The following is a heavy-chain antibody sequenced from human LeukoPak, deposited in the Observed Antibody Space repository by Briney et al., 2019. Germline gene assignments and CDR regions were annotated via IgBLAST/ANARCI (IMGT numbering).Heavy chain of an antibody. CDR2: IYHSGST. CDR1: GGSINSGDYY. V-gene: IGHV4-30-4*01. Sequence: SETLSLICTVSGGSINSGDYYWSWIRQPPGKGLEWIGYIYHSGSTYYNPSLKSRVTVSVDTSKNQFSLKLSSVTAADTAVYYCARVIAVARDLEYFQHWGQGTLVTVSS. CDR3: ARVIAVARDLEYFQH. J-gene: IGHJ1*01. D-gene: IGHD6-13*01.